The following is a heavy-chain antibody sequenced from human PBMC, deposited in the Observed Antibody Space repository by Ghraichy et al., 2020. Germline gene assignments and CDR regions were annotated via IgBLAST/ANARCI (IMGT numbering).Heavy chain of an antibody. CDR3: ARQNYNILTPLHDI. CDR2: IYYSGNT. J-gene: IGHJ3*02. V-gene: IGHV4-39*01. D-gene: IGHD3-9*01. CDR1: GGSISSRGFY. Sequence: SETLSLTCTVSGGSISSRGFYWGWLRQPPGKELEWIASIYYSGNTYYNPSLGSRVTMSFDTSKNHFSLKLSSVTAADTAIYYCARQNYNILTPLHDIWGQGTLVPVSS.